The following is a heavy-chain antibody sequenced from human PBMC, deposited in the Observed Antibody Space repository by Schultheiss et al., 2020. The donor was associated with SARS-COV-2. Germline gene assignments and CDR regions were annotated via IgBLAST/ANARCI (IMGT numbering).Heavy chain of an antibody. Sequence: GGSLRLSCAASGFTFSSYGMHWVRQAPGKGLEWVAVISYDGSNKYYADSVKGRFTISRDNSKNTLYLQMNSLRAEDTAVYYCAKDYIEPASRSWFSFDSYYYYGMDVWGQGTTVTVSS. D-gene: IGHD3-22*01. J-gene: IGHJ6*02. V-gene: IGHV3-30*18. CDR1: GFTFSSYG. CDR2: ISYDGSNK. CDR3: AKDYIEPASRSWFSFDSYYYYGMDV.